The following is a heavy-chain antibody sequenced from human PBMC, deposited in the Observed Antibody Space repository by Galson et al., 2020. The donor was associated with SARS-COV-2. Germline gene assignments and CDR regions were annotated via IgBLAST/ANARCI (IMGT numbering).Heavy chain of an antibody. CDR2: ISAYNGNT. CDR1: GYTFTSYG. Sequence: ASVKVSCKASGYTFTSYGISWVRQAPGQGLEWMGWISAYNGNTNYAQKLQGRVTMTTDTSTSTAYMELRSLRSDDTAVYYCARRTFSRDGDYYFDYWGQGTLVIVSS. J-gene: IGHJ4*02. D-gene: IGHD4-17*01. CDR3: ARRTFSRDGDYYFDY. V-gene: IGHV1-18*01.